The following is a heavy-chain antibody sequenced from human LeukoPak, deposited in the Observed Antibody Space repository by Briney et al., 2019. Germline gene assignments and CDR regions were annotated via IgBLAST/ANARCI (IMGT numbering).Heavy chain of an antibody. V-gene: IGHV3-15*01. D-gene: IGHD2-21*02. CDR2: IKSKTDGGTT. Sequence: GGSLRLSCAASGFTFSNAWMNWVRQAPGKGLEWVGRIKSKTDGGTTDYAAPVKGRFTISRDDSKNTLYLQMNSLKTEDTAVYYCTTDWGSYCGGDCYGGPFDYWGQGTLVTVSS. J-gene: IGHJ4*02. CDR1: GFTFSNAW. CDR3: TTDWGSYCGGDCYGGPFDY.